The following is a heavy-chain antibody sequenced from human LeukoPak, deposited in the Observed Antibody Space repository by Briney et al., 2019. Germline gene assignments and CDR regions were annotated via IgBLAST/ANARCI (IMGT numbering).Heavy chain of an antibody. D-gene: IGHD3/OR15-3a*01. CDR2: ISPYNGNT. V-gene: IGHV1-18*01. CDR3: ARGTIFGLVIPQVYYYYYMDV. CDR1: GYKFTNYG. J-gene: IGHJ6*03. Sequence: ASVKVTCKASGYKFTNYGISWVRRAPGQGLEWMGWISPYNGNTIYAQKLQGRVTMTTDTSTSTAYMELRSLRSDDTAVYYCARGTIFGLVIPQVYYYYYMDVWGKGTTVTVSS.